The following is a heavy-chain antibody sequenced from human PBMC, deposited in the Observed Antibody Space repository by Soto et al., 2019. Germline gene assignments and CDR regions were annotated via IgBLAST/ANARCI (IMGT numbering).Heavy chain of an antibody. J-gene: IGHJ4*02. CDR1: GLTVSSHH. V-gene: IGHV3-66*01. CDR2: IYSGGTT. D-gene: IGHD2-15*01. Sequence: EVPLVESGGGLVQPGGSLRLSCAASGLTVSSHHMSWVRQAPGKGLEWVSIIYSGGTTYYADSVKGRFTISRDNSKNTLYLQMASLGAEDTAVYYCAGDNSAPWWYYWGQGALVTVSS. CDR3: AGDNSAPWWYY.